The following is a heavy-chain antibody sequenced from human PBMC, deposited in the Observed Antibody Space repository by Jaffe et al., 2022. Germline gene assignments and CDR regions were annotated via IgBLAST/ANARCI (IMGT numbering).Heavy chain of an antibody. CDR3: ARGGSGYSGYDPPDY. CDR1: GFTFDDYA. Sequence: EVQLVESGGGLVQPGRSLRLSCAASGFTFDDYAMHWVRQAPGKGLEWVSGISWNSGSIGYADSVKGRFTISRDNAKNSLYLQMNSLRAEDTALYYCARGGSGYSGYDPPDYWGQGTLVTVSS. D-gene: IGHD5-12*01. CDR2: ISWNSGSI. J-gene: IGHJ4*02. V-gene: IGHV3-9*01.